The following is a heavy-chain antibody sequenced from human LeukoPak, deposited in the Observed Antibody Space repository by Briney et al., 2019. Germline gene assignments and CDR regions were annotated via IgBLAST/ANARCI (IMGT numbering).Heavy chain of an antibody. Sequence: ASVKVSCKTSGYTFTRYYIHWVRQAPGQGLEWMGWISAYNGNTNYAQKLQGRVTMTTDTSTSTAYMELRSLRSDDTAVYYCARDKEYPPYFDYWGQGTLVTVSS. V-gene: IGHV1-18*04. D-gene: IGHD2/OR15-2a*01. CDR2: ISAYNGNT. CDR3: ARDKEYPPYFDY. CDR1: GYTFTRYY. J-gene: IGHJ4*02.